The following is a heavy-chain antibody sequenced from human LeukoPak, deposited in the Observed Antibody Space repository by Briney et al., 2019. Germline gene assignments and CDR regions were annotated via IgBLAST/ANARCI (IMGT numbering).Heavy chain of an antibody. Sequence: GGSLRLSCSASGFTFSSCAMNWVRQAPGKGLEWVAVISYDGSNKYYADSVKGRFSISRDNSKNTLYLQMGSLRAEDMAVYYCAREENSSGYYGYWGQGTLVTVSS. CDR1: GFTFSSCA. CDR3: AREENSSGYYGY. V-gene: IGHV3-30*03. D-gene: IGHD3-22*01. CDR2: ISYDGSNK. J-gene: IGHJ4*02.